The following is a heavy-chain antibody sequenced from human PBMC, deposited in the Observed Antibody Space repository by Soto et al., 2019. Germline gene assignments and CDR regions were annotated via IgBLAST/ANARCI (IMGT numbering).Heavy chain of an antibody. Sequence: QVQLVQSGAEVKKPGASVKVSCKASGYTFTSYGISWVRQAPGQGLEWMGWISAYNGNTKYAQKLQGRGTTTTDTPTSTAYMELRSRRSDDTAVYYCARDLGGSYYAPVDYWGQGTLVTVSS. D-gene: IGHD1-26*01. CDR2: ISAYNGNT. CDR3: ARDLGGSYYAPVDY. V-gene: IGHV1-18*01. CDR1: GYTFTSYG. J-gene: IGHJ4*02.